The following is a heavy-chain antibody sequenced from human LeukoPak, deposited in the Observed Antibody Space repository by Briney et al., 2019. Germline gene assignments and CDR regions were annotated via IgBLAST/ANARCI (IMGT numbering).Heavy chain of an antibody. CDR2: INHSGST. CDR1: GGSFSGYY. D-gene: IGHD6-13*01. V-gene: IGHV4-34*01. J-gene: IGHJ6*03. CDR3: ASRQRIAAAGTFYYYYMDV. Sequence: SESLSLTCAVYGGSFSGYYWSWIRQPPGKGLEWIGEINHSGSTNYNPSLKSRVTISVDTSKNQFSLKLSSVTAADTAVYYCASRQRIAAAGTFYYYYMDVWGKGTTVTVSS.